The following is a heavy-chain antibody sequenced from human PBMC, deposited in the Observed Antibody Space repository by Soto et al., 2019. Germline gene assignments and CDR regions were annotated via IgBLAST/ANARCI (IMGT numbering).Heavy chain of an antibody. CDR2: IYYSGST. CDR1: GGSISSYY. CDR3: AGQRAYNWNYVNWFDP. J-gene: IGHJ5*02. Sequence: SETLSLTCPVSGGSISSYYWSWIRQPPGKGLEWIGYIYYSGSTNYNPSLKSRVTISVDTSKNQFSLKLSSVTAADTAVYYCAGQRAYNWNYVNWFDPWGQGTLVTVSS. V-gene: IGHV4-59*01. D-gene: IGHD1-7*01.